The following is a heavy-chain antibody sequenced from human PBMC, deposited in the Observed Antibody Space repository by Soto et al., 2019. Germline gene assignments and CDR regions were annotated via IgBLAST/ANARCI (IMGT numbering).Heavy chain of an antibody. CDR2: IIPIFGTA. J-gene: IGHJ3*02. CDR1: GGTFSSYA. CDR3: ARALLFYDSSGYYYAFDI. Sequence: QVQLVQSGAEVKKPGSSVKVSCKASGGTFSSYAISWVRQAPGQGLEWMGGIIPIFGTANYAQKFQGRVTIPADESTSTAYMELSSLRSEDTAVYYCARALLFYDSSGYYYAFDIWGQGTMVTVSS. D-gene: IGHD3-22*01. V-gene: IGHV1-69*01.